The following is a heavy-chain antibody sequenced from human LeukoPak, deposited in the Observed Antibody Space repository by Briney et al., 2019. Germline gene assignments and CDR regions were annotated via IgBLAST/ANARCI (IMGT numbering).Heavy chain of an antibody. V-gene: IGHV1-3*04. D-gene: IGHD5-24*01. CDR2: VNTDNTKS. J-gene: IGHJ4*02. Sequence: ASVKVSCKTSGHIFTTHYIHWMRQAPGQRLEWLGRVNTDNTKSEYSQKFQGRVIITRDTSASTAYKEMSGLRSEDTAMYYCAMSVEMAAIPSFDYWGQGTLVTVSS. CDR1: GHIFTTHY. CDR3: AMSVEMAAIPSFDY.